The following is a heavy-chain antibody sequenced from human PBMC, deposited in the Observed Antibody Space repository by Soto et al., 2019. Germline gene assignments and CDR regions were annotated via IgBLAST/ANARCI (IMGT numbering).Heavy chain of an antibody. J-gene: IGHJ4*02. Sequence: GECVKISCKASGYNFVEYWIGWVRQMPGKGLEWMGSVYPNDSDVKYSPSFQGRVTMTEESSADTPYMELSSLRSEDTAVYYCAIEVRRSNQFDHWGQGTMVTVSS. CDR3: AIEVRRSNQFDH. D-gene: IGHD3-10*01. CDR2: VYPNDSDV. CDR1: GYNFVEYW. V-gene: IGHV5-51*01.